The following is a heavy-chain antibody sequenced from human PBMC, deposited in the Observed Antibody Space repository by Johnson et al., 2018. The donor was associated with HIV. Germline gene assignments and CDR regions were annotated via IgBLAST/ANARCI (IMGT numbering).Heavy chain of an antibody. CDR3: AKDHGYSSSPVEAFDI. CDR1: GFTFSSYG. CDR2: ISYDGSNK. J-gene: IGHJ3*02. V-gene: IGHV3-30*18. Sequence: VQLVESGGGVVQPGRSLRLSCAASGFTFSSYGMHWVRQAPGKGLEWVAVISYDGSNKYSADSVKGRFTISRDNSKNTLYLQMNSLRAEDTAVYYCAKDHGYSSSPVEAFDIWGQGTMVTVSS. D-gene: IGHD6-13*01.